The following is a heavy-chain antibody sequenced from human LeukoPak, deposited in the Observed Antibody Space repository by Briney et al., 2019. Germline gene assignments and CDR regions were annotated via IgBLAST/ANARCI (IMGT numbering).Heavy chain of an antibody. J-gene: IGHJ4*02. CDR2: ISGSGGST. D-gene: IGHD2-15*01. V-gene: IGHV3-23*01. Sequence: GGSLRLSCAASGFTFSSYAMSWVRQAPGKGLEWVSAISGSGGSTYYADSVKGRFTISRDNSKNTLYLQMNSRRAEDTAVYYCAKELGYCSGGNCYSIGYFDYWGQGTLVTVSS. CDR1: GFTFSSYA. CDR3: AKELGYCSGGNCYSIGYFDY.